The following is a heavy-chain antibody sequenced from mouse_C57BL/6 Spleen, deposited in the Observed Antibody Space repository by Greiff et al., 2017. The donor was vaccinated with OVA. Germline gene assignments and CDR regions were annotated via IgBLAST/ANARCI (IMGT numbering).Heavy chain of an antibody. D-gene: IGHD1-1*01. CDR2: INPSNGGT. CDR3: ARDYYGSEYFDV. CDR1: GYTFTSYW. V-gene: IGHV1-53*01. J-gene: IGHJ1*03. Sequence: QVQLQQPGTELVKPGASVKLSCKASGYTFTSYWMHWVKQRPGQGLEWIGNINPSNGGTTYNEKFKSKATLTVDKASSTAYMQLSSLTSEDSAVYYCARDYYGSEYFDVWGTGTTVTVSS.